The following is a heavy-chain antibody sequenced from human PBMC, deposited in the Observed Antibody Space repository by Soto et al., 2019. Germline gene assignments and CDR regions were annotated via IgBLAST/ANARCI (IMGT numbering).Heavy chain of an antibody. CDR2: INNAYNT. J-gene: IGHJ6*02. CDR3: VRENYYYGMDV. Sequence: GGSLRLSCAASGFDASVNFMTWVRQAPGKGLEWVSSINNAYNTFYPDSVRGRFTISRDNSKNTVYLQVSSLRVEDTAMYYCVRENYYYGMDVWGQGTAVTVSS. CDR1: GFDASVNF. V-gene: IGHV3-66*01.